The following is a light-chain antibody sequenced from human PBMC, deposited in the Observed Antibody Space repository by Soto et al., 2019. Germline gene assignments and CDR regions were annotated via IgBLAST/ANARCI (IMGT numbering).Light chain of an antibody. CDR2: GNS. J-gene: IGLJ2*01. Sequence: VLTQPPSVSGAPGQRVTISCTGSSSNIGAGYDVHWYRQLPGTAPQLLIHGNSNRPSGVPDRFSGSKSGPSASLAITGLQAEDEADYYCQSYDSSLSNSVVFGGGTKLTVL. V-gene: IGLV1-40*01. CDR1: SSNIGAGYD. CDR3: QSYDSSLSNSVV.